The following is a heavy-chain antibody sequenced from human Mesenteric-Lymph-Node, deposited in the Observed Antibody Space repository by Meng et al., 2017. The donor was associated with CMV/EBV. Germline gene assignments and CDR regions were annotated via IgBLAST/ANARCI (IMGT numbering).Heavy chain of an antibody. CDR1: SYSISSGYY. CDR2: IYHSGST. J-gene: IGHJ6*02. Sequence: GSLRLSCTVSSYSISSGYYWGWIRQPPEKRLEWIGSIYHSGSTYYNPSLKSRVTISVDTSKNQFSLKLSSVTAADTAVYYCARDIGRNYDLVSDDVWGQGTTVTVSS. D-gene: IGHD3-3*01. CDR3: ARDIGRNYDLVSDDV. V-gene: IGHV4-38-2*02.